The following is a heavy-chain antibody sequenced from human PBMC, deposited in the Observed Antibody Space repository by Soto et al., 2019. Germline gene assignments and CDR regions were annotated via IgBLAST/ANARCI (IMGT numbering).Heavy chain of an antibody. J-gene: IGHJ6*02. D-gene: IGHD3-22*01. CDR2: ISAYNGNT. CDR3: ARDPSDSSGYFQDYYGMDV. CDR1: GYTFTSYG. V-gene: IGHV1-18*01. Sequence: ASVKVSCEASGYTFTSYGISWVRQAPGQGLEWMGWISAYNGNTNYAQKLQGRVTMTTDTSTSTAYMELRSLRSDDTAVYYCARDPSDSSGYFQDYYGMDVWGQGTTVTVSS.